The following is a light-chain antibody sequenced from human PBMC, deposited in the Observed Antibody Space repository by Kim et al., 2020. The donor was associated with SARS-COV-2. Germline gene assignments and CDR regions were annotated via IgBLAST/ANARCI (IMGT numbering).Light chain of an antibody. CDR2: DAS. CDR1: ERISR. CDR3: QRYAV. Sequence: PGPLSLSPGERATLSCRASERISRLAWYQHKAGQSPRLLIYDASSRAAGVPDRFSGSGSGTDFTLTISRVEPEDFAVYYCQRYAVLGQGTRLEIK. J-gene: IGKJ5*01. V-gene: IGKV3-20*01.